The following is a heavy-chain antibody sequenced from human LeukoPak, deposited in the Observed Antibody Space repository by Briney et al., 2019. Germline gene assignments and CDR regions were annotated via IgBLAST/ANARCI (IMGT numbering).Heavy chain of an antibody. J-gene: IGHJ6*04. V-gene: IGHV4-39*07. CDR2: INHSGST. D-gene: IGHD3-22*01. Sequence: SETLSLTYTVSGGSINSSNYYWSWIRQPPGKGLEWIGEINHSGSTNYNPSLKSRVTISVDTSKNQSSLKLSSVTAADTAVYYCARSNPITMMGMDVWGKGTTVTVSS. CDR3: ARSNPITMMGMDV. CDR1: GGSINSSNYY.